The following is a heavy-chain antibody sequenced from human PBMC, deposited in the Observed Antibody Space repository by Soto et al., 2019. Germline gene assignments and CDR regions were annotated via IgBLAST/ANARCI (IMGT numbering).Heavy chain of an antibody. J-gene: IGHJ5*02. Sequence: QVQLVQSGAEVKKPGASVKVSCKASGYTFTNYDISWVRQAPGQGLEWMGWISAYNGNTNYAQKLQGRVTMTTDTSASTAYMELRSVRSDETAVYCCAGEGYGGSYHASWGQGTLVTVS. CDR3: AGEGYGGSYHAS. V-gene: IGHV1-18*04. D-gene: IGHD1-26*01. CDR1: GYTFTNYD. CDR2: ISAYNGNT.